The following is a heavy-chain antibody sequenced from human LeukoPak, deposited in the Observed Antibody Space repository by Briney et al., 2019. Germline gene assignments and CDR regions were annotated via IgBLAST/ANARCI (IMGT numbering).Heavy chain of an antibody. J-gene: IGHJ4*02. D-gene: IGHD3-22*01. CDR2: INPNSGGT. V-gene: IGHV1-2*02. CDR3: ARDRDYYDSSGYYYL. Sequence: VASVKVSCKASGYTFTGYYMHWVRQAPGQGLESMGWINPNSGGTNYAQKFQGRVTMTRDTSISTAYMELSRLRSDDTAVYYCARDRDYYDSSGYYYLWGQGTLVTVSS. CDR1: GYTFTGYY.